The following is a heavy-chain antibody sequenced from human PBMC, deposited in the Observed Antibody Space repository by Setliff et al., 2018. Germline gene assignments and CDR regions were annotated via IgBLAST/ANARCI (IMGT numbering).Heavy chain of an antibody. CDR2: ITSSSSTI. CDR3: VMGSGALGPN. V-gene: IGHV3-48*01. Sequence: ETLSLTCAVSGGSISSSNWWSWVRQAPGKGLEWVSYITSSSSTIDYADSVKGRFTISRDDAKNSLYLQMNSLRAEDTAVYYCVMGSGALGPNWGQGTLVTVSS. J-gene: IGHJ4*02. CDR1: GGSISSSN. D-gene: IGHD3-10*01.